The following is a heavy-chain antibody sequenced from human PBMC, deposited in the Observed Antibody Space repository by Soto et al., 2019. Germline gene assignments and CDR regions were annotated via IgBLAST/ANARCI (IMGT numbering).Heavy chain of an antibody. J-gene: IGHJ6*03. D-gene: IGHD2-2*01. CDR2: INHSGST. CDR3: ARGRSVPAAAPPYYYMDV. Sequence: PSETLSLTCAVYGGSFSGYYWSWIRQPPGKGLEWIGEINHSGSTNYNPSLKSRVTISVDTSKNQFSLKLSSVTAADTAVYYCARGRSVPAAAPPYYYMDVWGKGTTVTVSS. CDR1: GGSFSGYY. V-gene: IGHV4-34*01.